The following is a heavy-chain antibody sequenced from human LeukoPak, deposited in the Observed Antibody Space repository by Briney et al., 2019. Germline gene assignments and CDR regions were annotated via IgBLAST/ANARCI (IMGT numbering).Heavy chain of an antibody. CDR3: ARDLWGDGYNSGY. J-gene: IGHJ4*02. CDR2: IYHSGRT. CDR1: GGSISSGGYY. Sequence: SESLSLTCTVAGGSISSGGYYWGWIRQPAGKGREWIGYIYHSGRTYYNPSLKSRVPISVDRSKNHFSLKLSSVTAADTAVYYCARDLWGDGYNSGYWGQGTLVTVSS. V-gene: IGHV4-30-2*01. D-gene: IGHD5-24*01.